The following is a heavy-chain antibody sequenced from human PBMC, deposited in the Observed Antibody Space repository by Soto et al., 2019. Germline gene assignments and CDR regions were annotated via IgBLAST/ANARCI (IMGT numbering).Heavy chain of an antibody. Sequence: ASVKVSCKASGYTFTSYYMHWVRQAPGQGLEWMGIINPSGGSTSYAQKFQGRVTMTRDTSTSTVYMELSSLRSEDTAVYYCARGLGSDILIGYYIEPRPYYYYYGMDVWGKGTTVTVSS. D-gene: IGHD3-9*01. V-gene: IGHV1-46*01. J-gene: IGHJ6*04. CDR1: GYTFTSYY. CDR2: INPSGGST. CDR3: ARGLGSDILIGYYIEPRPYYYYYGMDV.